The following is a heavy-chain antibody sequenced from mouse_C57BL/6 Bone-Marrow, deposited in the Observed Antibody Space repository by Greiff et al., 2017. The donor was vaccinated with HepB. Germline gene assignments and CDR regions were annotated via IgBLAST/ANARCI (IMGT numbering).Heavy chain of an antibody. V-gene: IGHV5-17*01. J-gene: IGHJ1*03. D-gene: IGHD1-3*01. CDR3: ARANYYWYVEV. CDR1: GFTFSDYG. CDR2: ISSGSSTI. Sequence: EVKVVESGGGLVKPGGSLKLSCAASGFTFSDYGMHWVRQAPEKGLEWVAYISSGSSTIYYADTVKGRFTISRDNAQNTLFLQMTSLRSEDTAMYYCARANYYWYVEVWGTGTTGTVSS.